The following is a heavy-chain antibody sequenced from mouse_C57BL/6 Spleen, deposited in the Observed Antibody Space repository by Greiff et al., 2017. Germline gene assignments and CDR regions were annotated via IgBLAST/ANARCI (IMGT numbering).Heavy chain of an antibody. D-gene: IGHD1-1*01. Sequence: EVQVVESGPELVKPGASVKISCKASGYSFTDYNMNWVKQSNGKSLEWIGVINPNYGTTSYNQKFKGKATLTVDQSSSTAYMQLNSLTSEDSAVYYCARSTGVVASYYAMDYWGQGTSVTVSS. CDR3: ARSTGVVASYYAMDY. V-gene: IGHV1-39*01. J-gene: IGHJ4*01. CDR2: INPNYGTT. CDR1: GYSFTDYN.